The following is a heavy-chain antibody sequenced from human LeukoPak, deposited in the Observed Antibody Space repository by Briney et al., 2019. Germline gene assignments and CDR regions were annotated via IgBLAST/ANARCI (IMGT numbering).Heavy chain of an antibody. Sequence: PGGSLRLSCAASGFTFSSYGMHWVRQAPGKGLEWVAFIRYDGSNKYYADSVKGRFTISRDNSKNTLYLQMNSLRAEDTAVYYCAKDMGPIYYGSGSYYNWFDPWGQGTLVTVSS. CDR3: AKDMGPIYYGSGSYYNWFDP. J-gene: IGHJ5*02. V-gene: IGHV3-30*02. D-gene: IGHD3-10*01. CDR1: GFTFSSYG. CDR2: IRYDGSNK.